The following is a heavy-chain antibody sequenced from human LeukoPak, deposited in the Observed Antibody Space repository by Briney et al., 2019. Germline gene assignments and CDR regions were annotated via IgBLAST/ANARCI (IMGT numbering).Heavy chain of an antibody. Sequence: SETLSLTCAVYGGSFSGYYWSWIRQPPGKGLEWIGEINHSGSTNYNPSLKSRVTISVDTSKNQFPLKLSSVTAADTAVYYCARGSRDGYNRQIDYWGQGTLVTVSS. D-gene: IGHD5-24*01. J-gene: IGHJ4*02. CDR1: GGSFSGYY. CDR3: ARGSRDGYNRQIDY. CDR2: INHSGST. V-gene: IGHV4-34*01.